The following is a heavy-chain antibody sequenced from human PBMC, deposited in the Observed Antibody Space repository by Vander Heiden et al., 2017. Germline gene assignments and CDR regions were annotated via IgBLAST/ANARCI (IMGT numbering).Heavy chain of an antibody. J-gene: IGHJ5*02. CDR2: ISYDGSDK. CDR1: GFIFSSYG. V-gene: IGHV3-30*18. Sequence: QVQLVESGGGVVQPGRSLRLSCAASGFIFSSYGIHWVRQAAGKGLEWVAIISYDGSDKNYADSVKGRFTVSRDNSRNTLFLQMNSLRAEDTAVYYCAKDLGYYDSRGYFDLWGQGTPVTVSS. D-gene: IGHD3-22*01. CDR3: AKDLGYYDSRGYFDL.